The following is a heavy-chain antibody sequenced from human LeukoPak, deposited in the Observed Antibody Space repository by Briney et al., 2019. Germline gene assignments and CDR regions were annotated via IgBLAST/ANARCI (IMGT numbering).Heavy chain of an antibody. V-gene: IGHV3-53*01. CDR1: GFIFSGDF. D-gene: IGHD1-26*01. CDR3: AKKAQYNGNYPLDY. CDR2: IYSDGST. J-gene: IGHJ4*02. Sequence: GGSLRLSCAASGFIFSGDFMSWVRQAPGKGLEWVSVIYSDGSTYYADSVKGRFTISRDNSKNTLYLQMNSLRAEDTALYFCAKKAQYNGNYPLDYWGQGTLVTVSS.